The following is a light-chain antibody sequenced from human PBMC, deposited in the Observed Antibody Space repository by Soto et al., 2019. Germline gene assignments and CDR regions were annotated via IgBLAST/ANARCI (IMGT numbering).Light chain of an antibody. J-gene: IGLJ1*01. Sequence: QSALTQPRSVSGSPGQSVTISCTGTSSDVGGYNYVSWYQQHPGKAPKVMIYDVSERPSGVPDRFSGSKSGNTASLTISGLQAEDEADYYCCSYAGSPSCVLGTGTKVTVL. CDR3: CSYAGSPSCV. V-gene: IGLV2-11*01. CDR2: DVS. CDR1: SSDVGGYNY.